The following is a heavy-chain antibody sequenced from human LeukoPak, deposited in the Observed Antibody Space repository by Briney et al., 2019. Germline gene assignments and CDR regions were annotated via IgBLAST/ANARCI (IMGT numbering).Heavy chain of an antibody. D-gene: IGHD4-23*01. Sequence: SETLSLTCTVAGGSTSSYYWTWIRQPPGRGLEWIGYIYYSGSANYNPSLKSRVTISVDTSKNQFSLKLSSVTAADTAIYYCARGPPTVVTPYWYFDLWGRGTLVTVS. CDR3: ARGPPTVVTPYWYFDL. CDR1: GGSTSSYY. V-gene: IGHV4-59*01. J-gene: IGHJ2*01. CDR2: IYYSGSA.